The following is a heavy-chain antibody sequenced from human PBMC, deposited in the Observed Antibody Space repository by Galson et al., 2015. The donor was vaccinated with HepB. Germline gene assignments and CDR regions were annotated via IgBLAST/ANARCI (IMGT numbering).Heavy chain of an antibody. Sequence: SLRLSCAASGFTFSSYAMSWVRQAPGKGLEWVSGITGSAASTYYADPVKGQFTTSRDNSKDTLYLQMNSLTVEDTAVYYCVKDQRGVAGTFTRRFDNWGQGILVTVSS. D-gene: IGHD6-19*01. J-gene: IGHJ4*02. V-gene: IGHV3-23*01. CDR1: GFTFSSYA. CDR3: VKDQRGVAGTFTRRFDN. CDR2: ITGSAAST.